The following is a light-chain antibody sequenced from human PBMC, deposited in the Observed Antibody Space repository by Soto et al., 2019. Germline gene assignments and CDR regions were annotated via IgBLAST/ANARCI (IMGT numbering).Light chain of an antibody. CDR2: DVS. V-gene: IGLV2-14*01. CDR1: SSDGGGYNY. Sequence: QSVLTQPASVSGSPGQSITISCTGTSSDGGGYNYVSWYQQHPGKAPKLMIYDVSNRPSGVSNRFSGSKSGNTASLTISGLQAEDEADYYCSSYTRSSNPYVFGTGTKVTVL. J-gene: IGLJ1*01. CDR3: SSYTRSSNPYV.